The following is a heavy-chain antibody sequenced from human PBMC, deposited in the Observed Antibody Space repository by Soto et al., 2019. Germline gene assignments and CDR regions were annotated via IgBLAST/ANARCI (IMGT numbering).Heavy chain of an antibody. CDR3: ARDKLVGAIPFDY. D-gene: IGHD1-26*01. CDR1: GFTFSSYS. J-gene: IGHJ4*02. Sequence: PGGSLRLSCAASGFTFSSYSMNWVRQAPGKGLEWVSSISSSSSYIYYADSVKGRFTISRDNAKNSLYLQMNSLRAEDTAVHYCARDKLVGAIPFDYWGQGTLVTVSS. CDR2: ISSSSSYI. V-gene: IGHV3-21*01.